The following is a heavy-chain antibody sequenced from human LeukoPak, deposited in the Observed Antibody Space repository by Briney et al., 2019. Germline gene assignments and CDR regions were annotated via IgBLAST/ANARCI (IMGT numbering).Heavy chain of an antibody. V-gene: IGHV3-9*01. J-gene: IGHJ2*01. CDR1: GFTFDDYA. CDR2: ISWNSGSI. CDR3: AKGTNGHFDL. Sequence: PGRSLRLSCAASGFTFDDYAMHWVRQAPGKGLEWVSGISWNSGSIGYADSVKGRFTISRDNAKNSLYLQMNSLRAEDTALYYCAKGTNGHFDLWGRGTLVTVSS.